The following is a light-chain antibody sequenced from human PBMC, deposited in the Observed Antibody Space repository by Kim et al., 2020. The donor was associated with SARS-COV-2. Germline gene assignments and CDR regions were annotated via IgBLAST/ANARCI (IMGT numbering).Light chain of an antibody. CDR3: QQRSSWPLIT. V-gene: IGKV3-11*01. CDR1: QSVSSY. Sequence: SPGESATLTCRASQSVSSYLAWYQQKPGQAPRRLIYDASNRATGIPARFSGSGSGTDFTLTISSLEPEDFAVYYCQQRSSWPLITFGQGTRLEIK. CDR2: DAS. J-gene: IGKJ5*01.